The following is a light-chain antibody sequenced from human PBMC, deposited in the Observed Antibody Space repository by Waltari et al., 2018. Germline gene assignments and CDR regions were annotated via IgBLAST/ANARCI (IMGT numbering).Light chain of an antibody. CDR2: ASS. V-gene: IGKV1-27*01. Sequence: DSQMTQSPSSLSASVGDRLTSPCRASRDISNSLAWYQQVAGKVPKLLISASSTLQSGVPSRFSGSGSGSDFTLTINNLQPEDFATYYCQNYDKVPWTFGPGTRVDVK. J-gene: IGKJ1*01. CDR1: RDISNS. CDR3: QNYDKVPWT.